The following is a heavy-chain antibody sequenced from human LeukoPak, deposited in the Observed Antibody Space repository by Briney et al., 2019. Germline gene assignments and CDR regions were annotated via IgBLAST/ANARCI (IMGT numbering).Heavy chain of an antibody. J-gene: IGHJ4*02. D-gene: IGHD6-6*01. V-gene: IGHV5-51*01. CDR3: ARHLGNLYSSSARD. Sequence: GESLKISCKGSGYTFNNYWIGWVRQMPGKGLEWMGIIYPGDSDTRYSPSFQGQVTISADKSISTAYLQWSSLRASDTAMYYCARHLGNLYSSSARDWGQGTLVTVSS. CDR1: GYTFNNYW. CDR2: IYPGDSDT.